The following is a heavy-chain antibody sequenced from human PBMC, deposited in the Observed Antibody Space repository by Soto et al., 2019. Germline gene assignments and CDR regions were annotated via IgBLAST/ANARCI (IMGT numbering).Heavy chain of an antibody. CDR2: INSDGSST. V-gene: IGHV3-74*01. CDR3: ASVPAGGSFYGQDV. J-gene: IGHJ6*04. CDR1: GFTFSSYW. D-gene: IGHD2-15*01. Sequence: LRLSCAACGFTFSSYWMHWVRQAPWKGLVWVSRINSDGSSTSYADSVKGRFTISRDNAKNTLYMQMNSLRPEDTAVCYCASVPAGGSFYGQDVWADGISEPVSS.